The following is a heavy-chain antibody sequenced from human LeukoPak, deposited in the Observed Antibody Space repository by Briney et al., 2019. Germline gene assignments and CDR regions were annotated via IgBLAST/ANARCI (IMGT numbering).Heavy chain of an antibody. J-gene: IGHJ4*02. CDR3: AKAMGATLFDY. D-gene: IGHD1-26*01. Sequence: GGSLRLSCAASGFTFSSYAMSWVRQAPGKGREWVSGISGSGGSTYYADSVKGRFTISRDNSKNTLYLQMNSLRAGDTAVYYCAKAMGATLFDYWGQGTLVTVSS. CDR2: ISGSGGST. V-gene: IGHV3-23*01. CDR1: GFTFSSYA.